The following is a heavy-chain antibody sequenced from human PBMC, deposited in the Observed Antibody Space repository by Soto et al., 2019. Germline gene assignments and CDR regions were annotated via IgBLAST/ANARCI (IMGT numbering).Heavy chain of an antibody. J-gene: IGHJ6*02. CDR2: IYYSGST. CDR3: ARLGRDYYYYGMDV. Sequence: PSETLSLTCTVSGGSISSSSYYWGWIRQPPGKGLEWIGSIYYSGSTYYNPSLKSRVTISVDTSKNQFSLKLSSVTAADTAVYYCARLGRDYYYYGMDVWGQGTTGT. V-gene: IGHV4-39*01. CDR1: GGSISSSSYY.